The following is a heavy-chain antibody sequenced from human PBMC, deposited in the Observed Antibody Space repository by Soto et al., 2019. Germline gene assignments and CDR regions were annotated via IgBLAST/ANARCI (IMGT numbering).Heavy chain of an antibody. D-gene: IGHD3-16*01. J-gene: IGHJ4*02. Sequence: VAVISYDGSNKYYADSVKGRFTISRDNSKNTLYLQMNSLRAEDTAVYYCAKDGGGIDYWGQGTLVTVSS. CDR3: AKDGGGIDY. CDR2: ISYDGSNK. V-gene: IGHV3-30*18.